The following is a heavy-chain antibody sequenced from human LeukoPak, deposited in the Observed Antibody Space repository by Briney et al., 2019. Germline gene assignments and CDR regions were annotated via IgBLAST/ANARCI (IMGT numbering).Heavy chain of an antibody. J-gene: IGHJ5*02. CDR3: ARDASGSYYWFDP. CDR1: RGSISRTRHH. Sequence: NTSETLSLTCTVFRGSISRTRHHWAWIRQPPGKGLEWIATVYYSGSAYYKPSLKSRVTISVGTSKSQFSLKLASVTTLDSALYYCARDASGSYYWFDPWGQGTLVTVSS. D-gene: IGHD3-10*01. V-gene: IGHV4-39*01. CDR2: VYYSGSA.